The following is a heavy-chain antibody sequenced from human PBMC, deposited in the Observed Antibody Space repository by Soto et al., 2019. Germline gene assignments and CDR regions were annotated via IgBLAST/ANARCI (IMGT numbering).Heavy chain of an antibody. CDR2: IIPILGIA. Sequence: SVKVSCKASGGTFSSYTISWVRQAPGQGLEWMGRIIPILGIANYAQKFQGRVTITADKSTSTAYMELSSLRSEDTAVYYCARGALSYGDFDYWGQGTLVTVSS. J-gene: IGHJ4*02. CDR3: ARGALSYGDFDY. V-gene: IGHV1-69*02. D-gene: IGHD5-18*01. CDR1: GGTFSSYT.